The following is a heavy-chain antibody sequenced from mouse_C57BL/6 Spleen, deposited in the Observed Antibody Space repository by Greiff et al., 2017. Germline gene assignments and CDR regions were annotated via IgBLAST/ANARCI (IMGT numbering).Heavy chain of an antibody. V-gene: IGHV14-1*01. CDR2: IDPEDGDT. Sequence: EVQLQQSGAELVRPGASVKLSCTASGFNIKDYYMHWVKQRPEQGLEWIGRIDPEDGDTEYAPKFQGKATMTADTSSNTAYLQLSSLTSEDTAVYYCTTGYYGSSGAYWGQGTLVTVSA. D-gene: IGHD1-1*01. CDR3: TTGYYGSSGAY. J-gene: IGHJ3*01. CDR1: GFNIKDYY.